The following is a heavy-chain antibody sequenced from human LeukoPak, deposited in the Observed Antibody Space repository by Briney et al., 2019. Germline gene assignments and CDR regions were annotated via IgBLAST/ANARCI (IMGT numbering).Heavy chain of an antibody. CDR3: VRVIYDSSAYYYDY. CDR1: EFTFSDYT. D-gene: IGHD3-22*01. V-gene: IGHV3-64D*09. J-gene: IGHJ4*02. CDR2: ISSNGGST. Sequence: GGSLRLSCSASEFTFSDYTMHWVSQAPGKGLQYVSAISSNGGSTYYADSLKARFTISRDNSKNTLYLEMSSLRVDDTAVYYCVRVIYDSSAYYYDYWGQGTLVTVSS.